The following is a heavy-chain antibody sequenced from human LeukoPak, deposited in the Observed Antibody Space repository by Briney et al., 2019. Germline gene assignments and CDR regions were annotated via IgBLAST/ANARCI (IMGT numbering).Heavy chain of an antibody. D-gene: IGHD4-17*01. V-gene: IGHV3-23*01. CDR2: ISGSGGST. Sequence: PGGSLRLSCAASGFTFSSYAMSWVRQTPGKGLEWVSAISGSGGSTYYADSVKGRFTISRDNSKNTLYLQMNSLRAEDTAVYYCAKEVLWVPDYTVTISQLGFWGQGTLVTVSS. J-gene: IGHJ4*02. CDR3: AKEVLWVPDYTVTISQLGF. CDR1: GFTFSSYA.